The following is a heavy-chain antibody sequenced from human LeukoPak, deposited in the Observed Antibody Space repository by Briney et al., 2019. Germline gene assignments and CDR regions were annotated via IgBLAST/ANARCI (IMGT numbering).Heavy chain of an antibody. CDR2: INPNSGGT. CDR3: ARAGTVEMTPLDY. D-gene: IGHD5-24*01. V-gene: IGHV1-2*04. Sequence: ASVKVSCKTSGYTFISYYMHWVRQAPGQGLEWMGWINPNSGGTNYAQKFQGWVTMTRDTSISTAYMELSRLRSDDTAVYYCARAGTVEMTPLDYWGQGTLVTVSS. J-gene: IGHJ4*02. CDR1: GYTFISYY.